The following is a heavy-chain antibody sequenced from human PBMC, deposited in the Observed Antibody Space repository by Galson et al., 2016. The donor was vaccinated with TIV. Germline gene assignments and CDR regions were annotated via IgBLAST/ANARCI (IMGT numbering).Heavy chain of an antibody. CDR3: ARERRQFGDSCYRSYYFGMDV. D-gene: IGHD2-2*01. CDR2: FSNSDYT. CDR1: GFSVSDNY. V-gene: IGHV3-66*03. Sequence: SLRLSCAASGFSVSDNYINWVRQAPGKGLEWVSIFSNSDYTNYADSVKGRFTIPRDNSKNTVYLHMSRMRSEDTAVYYCARERRQFGDSCYRSYYFGMDVWVQGTTVTVSS. J-gene: IGHJ6*02.